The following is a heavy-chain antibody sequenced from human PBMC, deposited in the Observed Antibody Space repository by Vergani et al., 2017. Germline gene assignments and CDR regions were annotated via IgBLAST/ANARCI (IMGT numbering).Heavy chain of an antibody. Sequence: QVQLVESGGGVVQPGRSLRLSCAASGVTFNQYGMHWVRQAPVKGLEWVAVTWYEGNNKQYADSVKGRFTISRDNSKSTIYLQRNSLRDEDTGVYYCARELRLLYNRFDPWGQGTLVTVSS. CDR1: GVTFNQYG. D-gene: IGHD1-14*01. V-gene: IGHV3-33*01. CDR3: ARELRLLYNRFDP. J-gene: IGHJ5*02. CDR2: TWYEGNNK.